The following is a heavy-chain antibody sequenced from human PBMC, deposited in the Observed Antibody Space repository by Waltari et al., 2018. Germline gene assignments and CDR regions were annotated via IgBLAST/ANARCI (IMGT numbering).Heavy chain of an antibody. V-gene: IGHV1-2*06. J-gene: IGHJ6*04. CDR3: TVIAGDFDI. CDR1: GYICINYC. Sequence: QVNLVQSGADVRKPGASVTVSCKASGYICINYCIHWVRQAPGQGLEWIGRINCLNGGTAYAQKFQGRVTLTRDTSISTAYMELSGLTLDDTAIYYCTVIAGDFDIWGTGTTVTVSS. CDR2: INCLNGGT. D-gene: IGHD2-21*01.